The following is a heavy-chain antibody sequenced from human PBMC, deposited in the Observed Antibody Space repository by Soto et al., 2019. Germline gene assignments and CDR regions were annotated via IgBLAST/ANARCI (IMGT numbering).Heavy chain of an antibody. D-gene: IGHD2-2*01. CDR2: INPSGGST. J-gene: IGHJ4*02. Sequence: ASVKVSCKASGYTFTSYYMHWVRQAPGQGLEWMGIINPSGGSTSYAQKFQGRVTMTRDTSTSTVYMELSSLRSEDTAVYYCARANQLRPPFRSYYFDYWGQGTLVTVSS. CDR1: GYTFTSYY. V-gene: IGHV1-46*03. CDR3: ARANQLRPPFRSYYFDY.